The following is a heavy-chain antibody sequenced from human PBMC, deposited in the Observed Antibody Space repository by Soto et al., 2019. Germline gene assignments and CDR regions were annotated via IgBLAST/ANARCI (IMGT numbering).Heavy chain of an antibody. J-gene: IGHJ2*01. CDR1: GFTFSSYA. Sequence: EVQLLESGGGLVQPGGSLRLSCAASGFTFSSYAMNWVRQAPGKGLEWVSVISGSGGSTYYADAVKGRFTISRDNSKNTLYLQMNSLRAEVTAVYYCAKRTVGWYFDLWGRGTLVTVSS. CDR2: ISGSGGST. CDR3: AKRTVGWYFDL. D-gene: IGHD4-17*01. V-gene: IGHV3-23*01.